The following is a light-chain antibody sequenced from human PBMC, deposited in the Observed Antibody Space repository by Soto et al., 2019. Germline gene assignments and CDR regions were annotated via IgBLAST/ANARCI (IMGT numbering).Light chain of an antibody. CDR3: SSYTGNDILV. J-gene: IGLJ3*02. CDR2: DVT. Sequence: QSALTQPASVSGSPGQSITISCTGTSSDIGGSNYVSWYQQHPGKAPKLIIYDVTKRPSGVPDRFSGSKSGNTASLTVSGLQTEDEADYYCSSYTGNDILVFGGGTKVTVL. V-gene: IGLV2-8*01. CDR1: SSDIGGSNY.